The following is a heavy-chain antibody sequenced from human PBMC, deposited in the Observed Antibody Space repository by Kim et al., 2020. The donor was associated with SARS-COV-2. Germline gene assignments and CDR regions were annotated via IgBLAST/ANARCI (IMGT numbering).Heavy chain of an antibody. CDR3: ARVGYCSGGSCKGGWFDP. D-gene: IGHD2-15*01. V-gene: IGHV4-31*03. J-gene: IGHJ5*02. Sequence: SETLSLTCTVSGGSISSGGYYWSWIRQHPGKGLEWIGYIYYSGSTYYNPSLKSRVTISVDTSKNQFSLKLSSVTAADTAVYYCARVGYCSGGSCKGGWFDPWGQGTLVTVSS. CDR2: IYYSGST. CDR1: GGSISSGGYY.